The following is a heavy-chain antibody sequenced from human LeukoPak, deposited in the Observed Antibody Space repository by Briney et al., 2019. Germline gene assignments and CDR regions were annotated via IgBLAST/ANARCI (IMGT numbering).Heavy chain of an antibody. CDR2: INHSGST. CDR1: GGSISSGSYY. J-gene: IGHJ4*02. CDR3: ARGYKTRYQVVLKSGYYFDY. D-gene: IGHD2-2*01. Sequence: SETLSLTCTVSGGSISSGSYYWSWIRQPAGKGLEWIGEINHSGSTNYNPSLKSRVTISVDTSKNQFSLKLSSVTAADTAVYYCARGYKTRYQVVLKSGYYFDYWGQGTLVTVSS. V-gene: IGHV4-61*10.